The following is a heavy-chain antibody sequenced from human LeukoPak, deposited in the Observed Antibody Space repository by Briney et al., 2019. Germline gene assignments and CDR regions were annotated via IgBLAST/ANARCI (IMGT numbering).Heavy chain of an antibody. Sequence: GASVKVSCKASGYTFTSYGISWVRQAPGQGLEWMGWISAYNGNTNHAQKLQGRVTMTTNTSTSTAYMELRSLRSDDTAVYYCARMTYCGGDCYNTFDYWGQGTLVTVFS. J-gene: IGHJ4*02. D-gene: IGHD2-21*02. CDR2: ISAYNGNT. CDR3: ARMTYCGGDCYNTFDY. CDR1: GYTFTSYG. V-gene: IGHV1-18*01.